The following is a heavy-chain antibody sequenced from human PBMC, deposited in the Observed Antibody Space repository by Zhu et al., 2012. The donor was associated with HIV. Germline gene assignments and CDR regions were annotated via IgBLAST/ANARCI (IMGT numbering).Heavy chain of an antibody. V-gene: IGHV4-59*11. CDR3: ARTGYYDSSGYYYDWYFDL. D-gene: IGHD3-22*01. Sequence: QVQLQESGPGLVKPSETLSLTCTVSGGSISSHYWSWIRQPPGKGLEWIGYIYYSGSTNYNPSLKSRVTISVDTSKNQFSLKLSSVTAAGTAVYYCARTGYYDSSGYYYDWYFDLWGLAPWSLSP. CDR1: GGSISSHY. CDR2: IYYSGST. J-gene: IGHJ2*01.